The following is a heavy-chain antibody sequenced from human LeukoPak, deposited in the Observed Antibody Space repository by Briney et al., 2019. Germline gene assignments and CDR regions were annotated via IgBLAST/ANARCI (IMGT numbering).Heavy chain of an antibody. CDR2: IRSKGYSYAT. V-gene: IGHV3-73*01. CDR1: GFNFSGSA. Sequence: PGGSLRLSCAASGFNFSGSAMHWVRQASGKGLEWLGRIRSKGYSYATAYTASVKGRFTISRDDSKNTSYLQMNSLKREDTAVYFWAKLSGTGPSDYWGQGTLVTVSS. CDR3: AKLSGTGPSDY. D-gene: IGHD3-10*01. J-gene: IGHJ4*02.